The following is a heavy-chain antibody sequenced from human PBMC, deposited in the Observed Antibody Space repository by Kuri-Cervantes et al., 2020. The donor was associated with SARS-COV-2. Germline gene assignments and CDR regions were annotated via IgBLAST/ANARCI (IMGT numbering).Heavy chain of an antibody. Sequence: SETLSLTCSVSGGSIRSGQYYWSWVRQPPGKGLEWIGYISYIGSTFYHPSLKSRVTISVDTSKNQFSLKLSSVTAADTAVYYCADCSSTSCYTMSYFDYWGQGTLVTVSS. D-gene: IGHD2-2*02. CDR1: GGSIRSGQYY. CDR3: ADCSSTSCYTMSYFDY. V-gene: IGHV4-30-4*08. J-gene: IGHJ4*02. CDR2: ISYIGST.